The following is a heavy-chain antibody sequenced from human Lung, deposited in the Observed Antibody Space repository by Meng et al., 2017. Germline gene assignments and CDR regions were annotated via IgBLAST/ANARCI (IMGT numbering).Heavy chain of an antibody. Sequence: EVQLLESGGGLVQPGGSPRLSCVASGFTFSSYAMTWVRQAPGKGLEWVSSISGSGGSTYYADSVRGRFTISRDNSKNTVYLQMNSLRAEDMAIYYCVRRIEYSSSSGYWGQGTLVTVSS. J-gene: IGHJ4*02. CDR2: ISGSGGST. CDR3: VRRIEYSSSSGY. V-gene: IGHV3-23*01. D-gene: IGHD6-6*01. CDR1: GFTFSSYA.